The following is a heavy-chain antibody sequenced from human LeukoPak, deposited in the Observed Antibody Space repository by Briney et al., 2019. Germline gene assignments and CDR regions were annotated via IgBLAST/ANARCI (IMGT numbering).Heavy chain of an antibody. V-gene: IGHV4-4*07. J-gene: IGHJ5*02. CDR2: IYTSGST. CDR3: ARDHGYGDEEAFDP. D-gene: IGHD4-17*01. CDR1: GGSISNYY. Sequence: SETLSLTCTVSGGSISNYYWSWIRQPAGKGLEWIGRIYTSGSTNYNPSLKSRVTMSVDTSKNQFSLKLSSVTAADTAVYYCARDHGYGDEEAFDPWGQGTLVTVSS.